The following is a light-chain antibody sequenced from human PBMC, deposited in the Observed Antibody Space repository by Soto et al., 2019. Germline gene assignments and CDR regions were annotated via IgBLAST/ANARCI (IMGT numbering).Light chain of an antibody. CDR2: GAS. J-gene: IGKJ1*01. V-gene: IGKV3-15*01. CDR1: QSVRDN. CDR3: QQYNNWPRT. Sequence: EIVLTQSPGTLSLSPGEVATLSCRASQSVRDNLAWYQQKPGQAPRLLIYGASTRATGIPGRFSGSGSGTEFTLTISSLQSEDFAVYYCQQYNNWPRTFGQGTKVDIK.